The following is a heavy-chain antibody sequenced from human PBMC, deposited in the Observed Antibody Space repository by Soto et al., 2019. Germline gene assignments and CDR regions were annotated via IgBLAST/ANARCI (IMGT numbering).Heavy chain of an antibody. Sequence: QVHLVESGGGVVQPGSSLRLSCAASEFTFRIFAMHWLRQSPGKGLEWVAVISYDGSRKADCVKGRFTVSSDNSWNTLYLQMNSLRAEDTAIYSSARGDREDIEEVVGVRPGEYSMDVWGQGATVTVSS. CDR3: ARGDREDIEEVVGVRPGEYSMDV. V-gene: IGHV3-30-3*01. D-gene: IGHD1-26*01. J-gene: IGHJ6*02. CDR1: EFTFRIFA. CDR2: ISYDGSRK.